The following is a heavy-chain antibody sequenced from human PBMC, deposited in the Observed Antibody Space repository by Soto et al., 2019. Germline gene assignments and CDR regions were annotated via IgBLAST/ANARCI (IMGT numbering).Heavy chain of an antibody. Sequence: QVQLVESGGGLVKPGGSLRLSCAASGFTFSDYYMSWIRQAPGKGLEWVSYISSSSSYTNYADSVKGRFTISRDNAENSLYLQMNSLRAEDTAVYYCARYVDSGSYYRPYLDYWGQGTLVTVSS. V-gene: IGHV3-11*06. J-gene: IGHJ4*02. CDR3: ARYVDSGSYYRPYLDY. CDR2: ISSSSSYT. D-gene: IGHD1-26*01. CDR1: GFTFSDYY.